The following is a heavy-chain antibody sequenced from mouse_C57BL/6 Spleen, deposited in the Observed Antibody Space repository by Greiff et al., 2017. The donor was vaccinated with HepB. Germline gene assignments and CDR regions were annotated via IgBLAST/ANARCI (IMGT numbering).Heavy chain of an antibody. CDR2: IYPGDGDT. Sequence: VQLQQSGAELVKPGASVKISCKASGYAFSSYWMNWVKQRPGKGLEWIGQIYPGDGDTNYNGKFKGKATLTADKSSSTAFMKLSSLTSEDSAVYFCTNIDGSSHWYFDVWGTRTTVTVSS. CDR1: GYAFSSYW. CDR3: TNIDGSSHWYFDV. V-gene: IGHV1-80*01. D-gene: IGHD1-1*01. J-gene: IGHJ1*03.